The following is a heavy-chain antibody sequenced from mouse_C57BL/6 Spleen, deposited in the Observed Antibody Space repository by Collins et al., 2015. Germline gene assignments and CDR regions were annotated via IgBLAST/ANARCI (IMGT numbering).Heavy chain of an antibody. Sequence: QIQLVQSGPELKKPGETVKISCKTSGYTFTQYPIHWVKQAPGKGFKWMGVIYTDTGEPTYAEEFKERFAFSLETSATTAYLQINNLKNEDTAAYFCVTQAWFAYWGQGTLVTVSA. V-gene: IGHV9-1*01. CDR3: VTQAWFAY. J-gene: IGHJ3*01. CDR1: GYTFTQYP. CDR2: IYTDTGEP.